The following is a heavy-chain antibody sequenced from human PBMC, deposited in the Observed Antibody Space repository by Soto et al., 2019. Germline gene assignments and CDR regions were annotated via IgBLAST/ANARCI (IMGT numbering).Heavy chain of an antibody. Sequence: QVQLLQSGAEVKKPGASVKVSCKASGYTFTNFGITWVRQAPGQGLEWMGWISAYNGDTHYTQKLQGRVTITTDTSTSTAYMALRVLRSDDTAVYYCARVRQRVGYFYYCMDLWGKVTTVTVSS. CDR3: ARVRQRVGYFYYCMDL. J-gene: IGHJ6*03. D-gene: IGHD6-25*01. CDR2: ISAYNGDT. V-gene: IGHV1-18*01. CDR1: GYTFTNFG.